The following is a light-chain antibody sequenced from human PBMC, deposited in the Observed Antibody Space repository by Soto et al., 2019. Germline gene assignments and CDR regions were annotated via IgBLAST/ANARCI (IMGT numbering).Light chain of an antibody. CDR1: SSNIGAGYD. V-gene: IGLV1-40*01. CDR2: GNS. J-gene: IGLJ3*02. Sequence: QRVLTQPPSVSGAPGQRVTISCTGSSSNIGAGYDVHWYQQLPGTAPKLLIYGNSNRPSGVPDRFSGSKSGTSASLAITGLQAEDEADYYCQSYDSSLSALFGGGTKLTVL. CDR3: QSYDSSLSAL.